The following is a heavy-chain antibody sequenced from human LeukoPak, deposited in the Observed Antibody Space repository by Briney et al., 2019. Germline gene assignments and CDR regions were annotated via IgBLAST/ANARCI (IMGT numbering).Heavy chain of an antibody. D-gene: IGHD3-10*01. Sequence: GGSLRLSCAASAFDFSSHAMTWVRQAPGKGLEWVSAISISGSKRYYADSVKGRFTISRDNSKNTLYLQMDSLRAEDTAVYYCAKEIRPNDYWGQGTLVTVSS. V-gene: IGHV3-23*01. CDR3: AKEIRPNDY. CDR2: ISISGSKR. CDR1: AFDFSSHA. J-gene: IGHJ4*02.